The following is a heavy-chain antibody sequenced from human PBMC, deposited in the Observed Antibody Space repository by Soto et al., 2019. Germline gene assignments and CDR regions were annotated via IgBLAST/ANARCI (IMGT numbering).Heavy chain of an antibody. D-gene: IGHD6-6*01. V-gene: IGHV1-3*01. CDR1: GYTFTSYA. CDR3: ARRGDIAARPYFQH. CDR2: INAGNGNT. Sequence: ASVKVSCKASGYTFTSYAMHWVRQAPGQRLEWMGWINAGNGNTKYSQKFQGRVTITRDTSASTAYMELSSLRSEDTAVYYCARRGDIAARPYFQHWGQGTLVTV. J-gene: IGHJ1*01.